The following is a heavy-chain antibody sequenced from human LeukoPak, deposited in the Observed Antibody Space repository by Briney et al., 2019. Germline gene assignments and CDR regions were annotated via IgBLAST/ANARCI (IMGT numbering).Heavy chain of an antibody. CDR2: ISNDAFST. CDR1: GFTFSSHW. J-gene: IGHJ4*02. D-gene: IGHD5-24*01. V-gene: IGHV3-74*01. Sequence: PGGSLRLSCAASGFTFSSHWMHWVRQAPGKGLVWVSRISNDAFSTAYADSVKGRFTLSRDNAKNTLYLQMNSLRVEDTAVYYGARSREPGRDGDYWGQGTLVTVSS. CDR3: ARSREPGRDGDY.